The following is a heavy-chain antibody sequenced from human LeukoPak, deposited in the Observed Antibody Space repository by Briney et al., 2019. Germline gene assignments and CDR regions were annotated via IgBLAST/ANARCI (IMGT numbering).Heavy chain of an antibody. CDR1: GYTFTGYY. CDR2: INPNSGGT. V-gene: IGHV1-2*02. CDR3: AAVSRYGSGSYNYYYYMDV. Sequence: VASVKVSCKASGYTFTGYYMHWVRQAPGQGLEWMGWINPNSGGTNYAQKFQERVTITRDMSTSTAYMELSSLRSEDTAVYYCAAVSRYGSGSYNYYYYMDVWGKGTTVTISS. J-gene: IGHJ6*03. D-gene: IGHD3-10*01.